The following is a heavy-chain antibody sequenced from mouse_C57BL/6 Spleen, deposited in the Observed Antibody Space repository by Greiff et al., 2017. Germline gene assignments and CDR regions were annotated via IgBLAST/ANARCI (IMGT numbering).Heavy chain of an antibody. Sequence: QVQLQQPGAELVKPGASVKLSCKASGYTFTSYWMHWVKQRPGRGLEWIGRIDSNSGGTKYNEKFKSKATLTVDKPSSTAYMQLSSLTSEDSAVYYCARSTVDYAMDYWGQGTSVTVSS. D-gene: IGHD1-1*01. CDR3: ARSTVDYAMDY. CDR2: IDSNSGGT. J-gene: IGHJ4*01. CDR1: GYTFTSYW. V-gene: IGHV1-72*01.